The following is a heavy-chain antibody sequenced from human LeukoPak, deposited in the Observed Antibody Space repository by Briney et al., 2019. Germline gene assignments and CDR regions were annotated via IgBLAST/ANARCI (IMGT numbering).Heavy chain of an antibody. Sequence: ASVKVSCKASGYTFTSYGISWVRQAPGQGLEWMGWISAYNGNTNYARKLQGRVTMTTDTSTSTAYMELRSLRSDDTAVYYCARDGTIFGVVITDYYYYYGMDVWGQGTTVTVSS. J-gene: IGHJ6*02. CDR3: ARDGTIFGVVITDYYYYYGMDV. CDR2: ISAYNGNT. CDR1: GYTFTSYG. V-gene: IGHV1-18*01. D-gene: IGHD3-3*01.